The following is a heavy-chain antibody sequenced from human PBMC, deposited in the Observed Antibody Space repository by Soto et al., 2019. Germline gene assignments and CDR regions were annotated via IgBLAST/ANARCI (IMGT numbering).Heavy chain of an antibody. CDR1: GGSISSYY. CDR3: AAPPRY. CDR2: IYNSGNT. Sequence: QVQLQESGPGLVKPSETLSLTCTVSGGSISSYYWNWIRQPPGKGLEWIGYIYNSGNTNYNPSLTRXXTISVDTATNQSSLKLTSVTAADTAVYYCAAPPRYWGQGTLVTVSS. J-gene: IGHJ4*02. V-gene: IGHV4-59*01. D-gene: IGHD6-6*01.